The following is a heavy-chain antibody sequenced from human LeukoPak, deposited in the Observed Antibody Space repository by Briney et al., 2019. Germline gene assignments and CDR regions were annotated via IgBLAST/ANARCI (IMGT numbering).Heavy chain of an antibody. Sequence: GRSLRLSCAASGFTFGPYWMHWVRQAPGQGLEWVSLISSDGSRTTYADSVKGRFTISRDNAKNTLYLQMNSLRVEDTAVYYCARDTIAADGDIDYWGQGALVTVSS. J-gene: IGHJ4*02. V-gene: IGHV3-74*03. CDR3: ARDTIAADGDIDY. CDR1: GFTFGPYW. D-gene: IGHD6-13*01. CDR2: ISSDGSRT.